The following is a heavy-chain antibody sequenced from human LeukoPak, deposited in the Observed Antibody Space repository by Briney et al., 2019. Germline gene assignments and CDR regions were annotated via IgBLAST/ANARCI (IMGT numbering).Heavy chain of an antibody. CDR2: MNPNSGNT. CDR3: ARDGYYDILTGYYRVKYAFDI. Sequence: ASVKVSCKASGYTFTSYDINCVRQATGQGLEWMAWMNPNSGNTGYTQNFQGRVTMTTNTSINTAYMELSSLRSEDTAVYYCARDGYYDILTGYYRVKYAFDIWGQGTMVTVSS. V-gene: IGHV1-8*01. CDR1: GYTFTSYD. J-gene: IGHJ3*02. D-gene: IGHD3-9*01.